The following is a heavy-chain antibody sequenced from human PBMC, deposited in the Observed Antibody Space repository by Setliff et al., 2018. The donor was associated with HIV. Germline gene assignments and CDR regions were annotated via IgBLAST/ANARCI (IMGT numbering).Heavy chain of an antibody. Sequence: SETLSLTCAVSGYSISSGYYWGWIRQPPGKGLEWIGSIYHSGSTYYNPSLKSRVTISVDTSKNQFSLKLSSVTAADTAVYHCARGLDTVLMVYAIPDAFDIWGQGTMVTVSS. V-gene: IGHV4-38-2*01. J-gene: IGHJ3*02. CDR3: ARGLDTVLMVYAIPDAFDI. CDR2: IYHSGST. D-gene: IGHD2-8*01. CDR1: GYSISSGYY.